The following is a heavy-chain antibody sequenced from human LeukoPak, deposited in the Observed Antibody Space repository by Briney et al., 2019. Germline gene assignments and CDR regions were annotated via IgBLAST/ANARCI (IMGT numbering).Heavy chain of an antibody. V-gene: IGHV4-59*01. D-gene: IGHD3-10*01. CDR1: GGSISSYY. CDR3: ARVSPYYYGSGPFDY. J-gene: IGHJ4*02. CDR2: IYYSGST. Sequence: PSETLSLTCTVSGGSISSYYWSWIRQPPGKGLEWIGYIYYSGSTNYNPSLKSRVTISVDTSKNQFSLKLSSVTAADTAVYYCARVSPYYYGSGPFDYWGQGTLVTVSS.